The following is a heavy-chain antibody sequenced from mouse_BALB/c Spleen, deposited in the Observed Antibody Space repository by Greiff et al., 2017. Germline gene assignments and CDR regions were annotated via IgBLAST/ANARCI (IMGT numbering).Heavy chain of an antibody. V-gene: IGHV1-87*01. Sequence: QVQLKESGAELARPGASVKLSCKASGYTFTSYWMQWVKQRPGQGREWIGAIYPGDGDTRYTQKFKGKATLTADKSSSTAYMQLSSLASEDSAVYYCARWRVYAMDYWGQGTSVTVSS. CDR3: ARWRVYAMDY. CDR1: GYTFTSYW. CDR2: IYPGDGDT. D-gene: IGHD2-3*01. J-gene: IGHJ4*01.